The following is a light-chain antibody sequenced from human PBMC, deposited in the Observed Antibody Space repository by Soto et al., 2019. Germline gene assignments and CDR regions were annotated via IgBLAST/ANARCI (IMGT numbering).Light chain of an antibody. CDR3: SSYAGSNTLI. CDR2: EVN. Sequence: QSALTQPPSASGSPGQSITISCAGTSGDLGLYNYVSWFQQHPGKAPKLIIFEVNKRPSGVPDRFSSSKSGNTASLTVSGLQADDEAQYYCSSYAGSNTLIFGGGTKLTVL. J-gene: IGLJ2*01. V-gene: IGLV2-8*01. CDR1: SGDLGLYNY.